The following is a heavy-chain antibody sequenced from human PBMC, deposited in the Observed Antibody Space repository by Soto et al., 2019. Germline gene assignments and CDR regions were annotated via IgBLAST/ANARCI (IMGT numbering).Heavy chain of an antibody. V-gene: IGHV3-30-3*01. CDR2: ISYDGSNK. CDR3: ARSTYYYDSRPYYGMDV. Sequence: GGSLILSCAASGFTFSSYAMHWVRQAPGKGLGWVAVISYDGSNKYYADSVKGRFTISRDNSKNTLYLQMNSLRAEDTAVYYCARSTYYYDSRPYYGMDVWGQGTTVTVSS. CDR1: GFTFSSYA. J-gene: IGHJ6*02. D-gene: IGHD3-22*01.